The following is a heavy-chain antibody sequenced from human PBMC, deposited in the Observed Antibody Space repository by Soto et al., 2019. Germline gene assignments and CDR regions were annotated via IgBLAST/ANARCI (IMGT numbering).Heavy chain of an antibody. Sequence: PSETLCVTCAFYGGSFSGYYWNWIRQPPGKGLEWTGEINHSGSTNYNPSLKSRVTISVDTSKNQFSLKLSSVTAADTAVYYCARLRGYCSSTSCIYYYYYGMDVWGQGTPVTVSS. CDR3: ARLRGYCSSTSCIYYYYYGMDV. D-gene: IGHD2-2*01. J-gene: IGHJ6*01. CDR2: INHSGST. V-gene: IGHV4-34*01. CDR1: GGSFSGYY.